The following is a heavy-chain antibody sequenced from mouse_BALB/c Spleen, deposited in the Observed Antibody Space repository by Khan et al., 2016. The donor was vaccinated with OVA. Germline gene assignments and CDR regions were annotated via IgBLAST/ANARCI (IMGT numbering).Heavy chain of an antibody. CDR1: GFSLTNYG. CDR3: ARNYDYDEGLAY. V-gene: IGHV2-2*02. J-gene: IGHJ3*01. D-gene: IGHD2-4*01. CDR2: IWSGGST. Sequence: VQLKQSGPGLVQPSQSLSITCTVSGFSLTNYGVHWVRQSPGKGLEWLGLIWSGGSTDYNAAFISRLSISKDNSKSQVFFKMNSLQANDKAIYYCARNYDYDEGLAYWGQGTLVTVSA.